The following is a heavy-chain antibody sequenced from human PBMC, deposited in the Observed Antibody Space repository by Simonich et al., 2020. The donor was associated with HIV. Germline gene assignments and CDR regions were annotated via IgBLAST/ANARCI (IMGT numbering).Heavy chain of an antibody. CDR2: SNRDWSST. D-gene: IGHD6-6*01. CDR1: GFTFSGDW. CDR3: ARSGGSSSDAFDI. Sequence: EVQLVESGGGLVQPGGSLRLSCAASGFTFSGDWMHWVRQAPGKVRVWVSRSNRDWSSTSDADSVKGRFTISRDNAKNTRYLQMNSLRAEDTAVYYCARSGGSSSDAFDIWGQGTMVTVSS. J-gene: IGHJ3*02. V-gene: IGHV3-74*02.